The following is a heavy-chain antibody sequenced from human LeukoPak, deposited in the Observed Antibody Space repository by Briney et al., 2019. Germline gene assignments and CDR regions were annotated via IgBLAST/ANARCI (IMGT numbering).Heavy chain of an antibody. V-gene: IGHV4-34*01. J-gene: IGHJ6*03. CDR1: GGSFSNYY. CDR3: ARRWNYGRNYYIDV. Sequence: PSETLSLTCAVYGGSFSNYYWSWIRQPPGEGLEWIGEINDSGRINYSPSLMSRVTVSVDTSKNQFSLRLTSVTATDTAVYYCARRWNYGRNYYIDVWGNGATVSVSS. D-gene: IGHD1-7*01. CDR2: INDSGRI.